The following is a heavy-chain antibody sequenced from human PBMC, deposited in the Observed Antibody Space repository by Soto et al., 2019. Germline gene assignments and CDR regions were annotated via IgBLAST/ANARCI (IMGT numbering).Heavy chain of an antibody. CDR2: IYHSGST. J-gene: IGHJ5*01. V-gene: IGHV4-31*03. CDR3: ARSYTATTEANWFDS. CDR1: GGSISSGGYY. D-gene: IGHD4-4*01. Sequence: QVQLQESGPGPVKPSQTLSLTCTVSGGSISSGGYYWSWIRQHPGKGLEWIGYIYHSGSTYYNPSLKSRVTISVDPSKNQFSLKLSSVTAADTAVYYCARSYTATTEANWFDSWGQGTLVTVSS.